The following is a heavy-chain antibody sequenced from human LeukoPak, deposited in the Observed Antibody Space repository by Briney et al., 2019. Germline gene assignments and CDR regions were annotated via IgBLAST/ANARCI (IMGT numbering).Heavy chain of an antibody. J-gene: IGHJ3*02. CDR2: IYSGGST. CDR3: ASRYSSSWYDAFDI. V-gene: IGHV3-53*01. D-gene: IGHD6-13*01. Sequence: GGSLTLSCAASGFTVSSNYMSWVRQAPGKGLEWVSVIYSGGSTYYADSVKGRFTISRDNSKNTLYLQMNSLRAEDTAVYYCASRYSSSWYDAFDIWGQGTMVTVSS. CDR1: GFTVSSNY.